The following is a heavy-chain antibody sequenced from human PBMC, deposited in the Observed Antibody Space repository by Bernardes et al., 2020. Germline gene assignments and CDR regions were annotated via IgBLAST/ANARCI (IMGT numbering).Heavy chain of an antibody. CDR2: IYYSGST. CDR3: ARNIGSGNDYGDYSHAFDI. Sequence: SETLSLTCTVSGGSISSYYWSWIRQPPGKGLEWIGYIYYSGSTNYNPSLKSRVTISVDTSKNQFSLKLSSVTAADTAVYYCARNIGSGNDYGDYSHAFDIGVQGTMVTVSS. V-gene: IGHV4-59*01. CDR1: GGSISSYY. D-gene: IGHD4-17*01. J-gene: IGHJ3*02.